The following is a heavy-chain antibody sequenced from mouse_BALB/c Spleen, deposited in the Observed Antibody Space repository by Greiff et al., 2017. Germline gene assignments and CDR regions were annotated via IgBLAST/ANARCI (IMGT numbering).Heavy chain of an antibody. J-gene: IGHJ2*01. Sequence: EVQVVESGGELVKPGGSLKLSCAASGFTFSSYGMSWVRQTPDKRLEWVATISSGGSYTYYPDSVKGRFTISRDNAKNTLYLQLSSLKSEDTAMYSCARHGGTTTAPFDYWGQGTTLTVSS. CDR2: ISSGGSYT. D-gene: IGHD1-2*01. CDR1: GFTFSSYG. V-gene: IGHV5-6*01. CDR3: ARHGGTTTAPFDY.